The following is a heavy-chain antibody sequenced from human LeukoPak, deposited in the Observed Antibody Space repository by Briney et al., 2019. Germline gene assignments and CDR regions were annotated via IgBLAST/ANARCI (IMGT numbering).Heavy chain of an antibody. CDR2: IIPIFGTA. V-gene: IGHV1-69*13. CDR1: GGTFSSYA. Sequence: ASVKVSCKASGGTFSSYAISWVRQAPGQGLEWMGGIIPIFGTANYAQKFQGRVTITADESTSTAYMELSSLRSEDTAVYYCARGPQVLTVLRYPSWFDLWGRGTLVTVSS. CDR3: ARGPQVLTVLRYPSWFDL. D-gene: IGHD3-9*01. J-gene: IGHJ2*01.